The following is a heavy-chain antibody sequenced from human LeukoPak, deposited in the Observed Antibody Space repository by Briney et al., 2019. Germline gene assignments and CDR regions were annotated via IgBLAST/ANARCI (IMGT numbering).Heavy chain of an antibody. J-gene: IGHJ4*02. D-gene: IGHD3-22*01. Sequence: PSETLSLTCTVSGGSISSGSYYWSWIRRPAGKGLEWIGRIYTSGSTNYNPSLKSRVTISVDTSKNQFSLKLSSVTAADTAVYYCARGKGAYDSSGYWGYYFDYWGRGTLVTVSS. CDR3: ARGKGAYDSSGYWGYYFDY. CDR2: IYTSGST. CDR1: GGSISSGSYY. V-gene: IGHV4-61*02.